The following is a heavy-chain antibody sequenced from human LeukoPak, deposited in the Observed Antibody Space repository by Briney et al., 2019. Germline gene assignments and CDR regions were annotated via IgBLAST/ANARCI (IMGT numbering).Heavy chain of an antibody. Sequence: GAPVKVSCKASGYTFIDYYMHWVRQAPGQGLEWMGWIDPHSGGTKYAQKLQGRVTMTRDTAISTAYMELSRLRSDDTAIYYCAREYYDSSGRKHGFDAWGQGTKVTVSS. CDR3: AREYYDSSGRKHGFDA. CDR2: IDPHSGGT. CDR1: GYTFIDYY. J-gene: IGHJ3*01. V-gene: IGHV1-2*02. D-gene: IGHD3-22*01.